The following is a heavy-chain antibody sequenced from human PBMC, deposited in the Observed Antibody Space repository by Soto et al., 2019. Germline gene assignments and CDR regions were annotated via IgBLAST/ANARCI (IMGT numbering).Heavy chain of an antibody. D-gene: IGHD3-16*01. J-gene: IGHJ4*02. V-gene: IGHV4-4*02. CDR2: IHHSGTT. Sequence: SETLSLTCVVSGGSINTDYWWSWVRQPPGKGLEWIGEIHHSGTTNYIQSLNSRVTMSLDKSNNQLSLTLTSMTAADTAVYYCARGFDYRWVYWGQGTLVTVSS. CDR1: GGSINTDYW. CDR3: ARGFDYRWVY.